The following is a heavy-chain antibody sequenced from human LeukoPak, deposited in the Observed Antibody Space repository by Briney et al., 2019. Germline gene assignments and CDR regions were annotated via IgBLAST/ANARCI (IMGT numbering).Heavy chain of an antibody. J-gene: IGHJ4*02. V-gene: IGHV5-51*01. Sequence: GASLKISCKGSGYIFTDYWIGWVRQMPGKGLEWMGIIYPGDSDTRYSPSFQGQVTISADKSISTAYLQWSSLKASDTAMYYCARRTVATTPGFDYWGRGTLVTVSS. CDR3: ARRTVATTPGFDY. CDR1: GYIFTDYW. CDR2: IYPGDSDT. D-gene: IGHD4-23*01.